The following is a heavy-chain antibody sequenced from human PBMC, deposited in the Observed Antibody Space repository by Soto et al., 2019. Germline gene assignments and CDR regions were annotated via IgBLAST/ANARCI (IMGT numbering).Heavy chain of an antibody. D-gene: IGHD4-17*01. V-gene: IGHV4-39*01. CDR1: GGSISSSSYY. CDR2: IYYSGST. J-gene: IGHJ3*02. Sequence: SQTLSLTCTVSGGSISSSSYYWGWIRQPPGKGLEWIGSIYYSGSTYYNPSLKSRVTISVDTSKNQFSLKLSSVTAADTAVYYCASLTYTTAGVGDAFDIWGQGTMVTVSS. CDR3: ASLTYTTAGVGDAFDI.